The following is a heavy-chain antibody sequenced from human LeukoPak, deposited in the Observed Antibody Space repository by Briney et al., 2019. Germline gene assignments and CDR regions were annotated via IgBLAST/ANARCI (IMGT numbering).Heavy chain of an antibody. CDR2: ISWNSGSI. D-gene: IGHD3-22*01. V-gene: IGHV3-9*03. Sequence: GRCLRLSCAASGFTFDDYAMHWVRQAPGKGLEWVSGISWNSGSIGYADSVKGRFTISRDNAKNSLYLQMNSLRAEDMALYYCAKALTPITMIVEADAFDIWGQGAMVTVSS. CDR3: AKALTPITMIVEADAFDI. CDR1: GFTFDDYA. J-gene: IGHJ3*02.